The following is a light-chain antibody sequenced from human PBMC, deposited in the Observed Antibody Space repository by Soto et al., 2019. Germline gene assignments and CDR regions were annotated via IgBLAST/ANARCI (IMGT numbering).Light chain of an antibody. V-gene: IGKV3-11*01. CDR1: QSVSSY. Sequence: EIVLTQSPATLSLSPGERATLSCRANQSVSSYLAWYQQKPGQAPRLLIYDASNRATGIPARFSGSGSGTEFTLTISCLEPEDFAVYYCQQRSNWPSRTFGQGTKVEIK. J-gene: IGKJ1*01. CDR2: DAS. CDR3: QQRSNWPSRT.